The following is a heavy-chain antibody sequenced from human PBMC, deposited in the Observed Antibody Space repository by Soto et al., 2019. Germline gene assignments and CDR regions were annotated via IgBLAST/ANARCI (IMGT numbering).Heavy chain of an antibody. CDR1: GFTFSSYW. V-gene: IGHV3-74*01. CDR3: AKDPENFWSGYYTAHWFDP. Sequence: PGGSLRLSCGASGFTFSSYWMHWVRQAPGKGLVWVSRINSDGSSTSYADSVKGRFTISRDNSKNTLYLQMNSLRAEDTAVYYCAKDPENFWSGYYTAHWFDPWGQGTLVTVSS. CDR2: INSDGSST. D-gene: IGHD3-3*01. J-gene: IGHJ5*02.